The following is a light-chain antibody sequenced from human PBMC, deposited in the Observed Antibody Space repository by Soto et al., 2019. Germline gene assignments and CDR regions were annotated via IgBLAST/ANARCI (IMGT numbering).Light chain of an antibody. J-gene: IGKJ1*01. CDR2: GAS. CDR3: QQYGSSPRA. CDR1: QSVSSSY. Sequence: VMTQSPGTLSLSPGERATLSCRASQSVSSSYLAWYQQKPGQAPRLLIYGASSRATGIPDRFSGSGSGTDFTLTISRLEPEDFAVYYCQQYGSSPRAFGQGTKVDIK. V-gene: IGKV3-20*01.